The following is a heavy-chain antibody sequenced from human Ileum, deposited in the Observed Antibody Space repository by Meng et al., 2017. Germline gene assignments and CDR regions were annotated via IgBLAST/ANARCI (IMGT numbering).Heavy chain of an antibody. CDR2: IHPASRSR. V-gene: IGHV3-7*01. J-gene: IGHJ3*02. CDR3: THPLWVGAANGPDI. Sequence: GESLKISCAASGFPFSIYWMSWVRQAPGKGLEWVANIHPASRSRDHVASVKGRFTISRDNAKNAVYLQMDSLRIEDTAVYYCTHPLWVGAANGPDISGPGTMVTVSS. CDR1: GFPFSIYW. D-gene: IGHD2-15*01.